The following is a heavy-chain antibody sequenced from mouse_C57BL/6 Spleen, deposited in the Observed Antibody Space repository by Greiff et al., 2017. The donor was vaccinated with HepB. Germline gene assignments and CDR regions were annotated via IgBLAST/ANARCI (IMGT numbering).Heavy chain of an antibody. J-gene: IGHJ4*01. CDR2: ISSGSSTI. CDR1: GFTFSDYG. V-gene: IGHV5-17*01. D-gene: IGHD1-1*01. Sequence: EVKLMESGGGLVKPGGSLKLSCAASGFTFSDYGMHWVRQAPEKGLEWVAYISSGSSTIYYADTVKGRFTISRDNAKNTLFLQMTSLRSEDTAMYYCARPDTTVVATRAMDYWGQGTSVTVSS. CDR3: ARPDTTVVATRAMDY.